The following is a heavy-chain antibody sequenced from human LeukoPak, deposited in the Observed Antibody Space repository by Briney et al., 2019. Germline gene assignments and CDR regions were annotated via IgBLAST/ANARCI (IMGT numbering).Heavy chain of an antibody. V-gene: IGHV3-15*01. CDR1: GFTFSNAW. J-gene: IGHJ4*02. CDR3: TTGLLYDSSGWPDFDY. CDR2: IKSKTDGGTT. Sequence: GGSLRLSCAASGFTFSNAWMSWVRQAPGKGLEWVGRIKSKTDGGTTDYAAPVKGRFTISRDDSKNTLYLQMNSLKTEDTAVYYCTTGLLYDSSGWPDFDYWGQGTLVTVSS. D-gene: IGHD3-22*01.